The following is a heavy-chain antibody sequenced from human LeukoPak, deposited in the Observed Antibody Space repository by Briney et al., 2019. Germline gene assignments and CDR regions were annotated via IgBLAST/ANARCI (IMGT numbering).Heavy chain of an antibody. CDR3: AKEREYYESSGYHTHAIDI. V-gene: IGHV3-33*06. CDR2: IWYDGSNK. J-gene: IGHJ3*02. CDR1: GFTFSSYG. Sequence: GGSLRLSCAASGFTFSSYGMRWVRPAPGKELEWVAVIWYDGSNKYYADSVKGRFTISRDNSKNTLYLQMNSLRPGDTAVFHCAKEREYYESSGYHTHAIDIGGQGTMVTVSS. D-gene: IGHD3-22*01.